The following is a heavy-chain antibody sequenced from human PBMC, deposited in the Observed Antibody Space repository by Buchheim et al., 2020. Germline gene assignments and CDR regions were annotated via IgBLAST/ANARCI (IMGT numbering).Heavy chain of an antibody. V-gene: IGHV3-33*01. D-gene: IGHD5-18*01. CDR1: GFTFSSYG. CDR3: ARDPLDTAMVIIYYYGMDV. J-gene: IGHJ6*02. Sequence: QVQLVESGGGVVQPGRSLRLSCAASGFTFSSYGMHWVRQAPGKGLEWVAVIWYDGSNKYYADSVKGRFTISRGNSKNTLYLQMNSLRAEDTAVYYCARDPLDTAMVIIYYYGMDVWGQGTT. CDR2: IWYDGSNK.